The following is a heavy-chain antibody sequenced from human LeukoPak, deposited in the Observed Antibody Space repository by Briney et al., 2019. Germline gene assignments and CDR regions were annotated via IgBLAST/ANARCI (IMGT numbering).Heavy chain of an antibody. CDR2: IYYSGST. CDR3: ARRSSGWYGYYFDY. Sequence: PSETLSHTCTVSGGSISSSSYYWGWIRQPPGKGLEWIGSIYYSGSTYYNPSLKSRVTISVDTSKNQFSLKLSSVTAADTAVYYCARRSSGWYGYYFDYWGQGTLVTVSS. D-gene: IGHD6-19*01. CDR1: GGSISSSSYY. V-gene: IGHV4-39*01. J-gene: IGHJ4*02.